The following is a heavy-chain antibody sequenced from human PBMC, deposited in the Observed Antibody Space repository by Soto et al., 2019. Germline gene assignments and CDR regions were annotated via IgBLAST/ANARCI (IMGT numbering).Heavy chain of an antibody. CDR2: ISSSSSYI. J-gene: IGHJ6*03. CDR3: ARDLRGVYAIGYYMDV. D-gene: IGHD2-8*01. CDR1: GFTFSSYS. Sequence: GGSLRLSCAASGFTFSSYSMNWVRQAPGKGLEWVSSISSSSSYISYADSVKGRFTISRDNAKNSLYLQMNSLRAEDTAVFYCARDLRGVYAIGYYMDVWGKGTTVTVSS. V-gene: IGHV3-21*01.